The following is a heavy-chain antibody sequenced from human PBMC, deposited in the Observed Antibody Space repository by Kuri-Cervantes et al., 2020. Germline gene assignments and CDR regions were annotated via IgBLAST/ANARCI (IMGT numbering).Heavy chain of an antibody. CDR2: ISSSGSTI. CDR1: GFIFSSYW. V-gene: IGHV3-48*04. J-gene: IGHJ6*02. D-gene: IGHD3-10*01. CDR3: ARGSGSYYSNYYYYGMDV. Sequence: GGSLRLSCAASGFIFSSYWMTWVRQAPGKGLEWVSYISSSGSTIYYADSVKGRFTISRDNAKNSLYLQMNSLRAEDTAVYYCARGSGSYYSNYYYYGMDVWGQGTTVTVSS.